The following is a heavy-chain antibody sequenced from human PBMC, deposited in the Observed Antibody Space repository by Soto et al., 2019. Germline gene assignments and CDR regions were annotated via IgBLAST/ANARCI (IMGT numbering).Heavy chain of an antibody. V-gene: IGHV4-61*01. CDR3: SVTTSIYWFDP. Sequence: SETLSLTCTVSGGSVSSSSYYWSWIRQPPGKGLEWIGYIYNSGSTNYNPSLKSRVTISVDTSKNQFSLNLSSVTAADTAVYYCSVTTSIYWFDPWGQGPLVTVSS. CDR2: IYNSGST. CDR1: GGSVSSSSYY. D-gene: IGHD4-17*01. J-gene: IGHJ5*02.